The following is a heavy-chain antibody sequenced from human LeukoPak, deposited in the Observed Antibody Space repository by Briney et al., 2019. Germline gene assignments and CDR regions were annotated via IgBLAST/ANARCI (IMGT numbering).Heavy chain of an antibody. CDR1: GFTFSIYA. CDR2: ILYDGGNK. V-gene: IGHV3-30-3*01. D-gene: IGHD4-11*01. Sequence: PGGSLRLSCAASGFTFSIYAMHWVRQAPGKGLEWVALILYDGGNKYYADSVKGRFTISRDNSKNTLYLQMNSLRAEDTAVYYCAKDPDYSNAYWGQGTLVTVSS. CDR3: AKDPDYSNAY. J-gene: IGHJ4*02.